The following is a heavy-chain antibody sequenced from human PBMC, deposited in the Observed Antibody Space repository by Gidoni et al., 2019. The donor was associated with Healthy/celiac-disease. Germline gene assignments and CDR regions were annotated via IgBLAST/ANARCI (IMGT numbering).Heavy chain of an antibody. V-gene: IGHV1-69*01. J-gene: IGHJ6*03. D-gene: IGHD5-12*01. CDR3: ARSVDIVATICYYYYMDV. CDR2: IIPIFGTA. CDR1: GSPLSSYA. Sequence: QVQLVQSGAEVTQPGYSLKVYCKASGSPLSSYAMSWVRQAPGKGLEWRGGIIPIFGTANYEQKFQGRVTMTADESTSTDYMEQSSLRSEYTAVYYCARSVDIVATICYYYYMDVWGKGTTVTVSS.